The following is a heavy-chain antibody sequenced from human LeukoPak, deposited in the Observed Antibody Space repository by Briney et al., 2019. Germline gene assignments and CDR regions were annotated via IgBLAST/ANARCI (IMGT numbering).Heavy chain of an antibody. CDR1: GYTFTRFD. CDR3: ARGDGYGFSFDY. D-gene: IGHD5-18*01. V-gene: IGHV1-8*01. J-gene: IGHJ4*02. CDR2: MKPNNGNT. Sequence: ASVKVSCKASGYTFTRFDINWVRQATGQGLEWMGWMKPNNGNTGYAQRFQGRVTMTRNTSISTAYMELSSLRSEDTAVYYCARGDGYGFSFDYWGQGTLVTVSS.